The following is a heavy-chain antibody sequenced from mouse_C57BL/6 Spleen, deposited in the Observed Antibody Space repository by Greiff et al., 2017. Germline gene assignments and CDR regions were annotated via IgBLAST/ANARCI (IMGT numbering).Heavy chain of an antibody. D-gene: IGHD4-1*01. CDR2: IDPSDSYT. Sequence: VQLQQPGAELVMPGASVKLSCKASGYTFTSYWMHWVKQRPGQGLEWIGEIDPSDSYTNYNKKFKGKSTLTVDKSSSTAYMRLSSLTSEDSAVYYCARAPPAGTFAYWGQGTLVTVSA. J-gene: IGHJ3*01. CDR1: GYTFTSYW. CDR3: ARAPPAGTFAY. V-gene: IGHV1-69*01.